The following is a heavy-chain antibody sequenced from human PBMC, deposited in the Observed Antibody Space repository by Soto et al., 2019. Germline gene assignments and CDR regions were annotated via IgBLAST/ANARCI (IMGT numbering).Heavy chain of an antibody. J-gene: IGHJ6*02. CDR2: ISYDGSNK. CDR1: GFTFSSYA. Sequence: HPGGSLRLSCAASGFTFSSYAMHWVRQAPGKGLEWVAVISYDGSNKYYADSVKGRFTISRDNSKNTLYLQMNSLRAEDTAVYYCARKLRNQPVYYYYGMDVWGQGTTVTVSS. D-gene: IGHD2-2*01. CDR3: ARKLRNQPVYYYYGMDV. V-gene: IGHV3-30-3*01.